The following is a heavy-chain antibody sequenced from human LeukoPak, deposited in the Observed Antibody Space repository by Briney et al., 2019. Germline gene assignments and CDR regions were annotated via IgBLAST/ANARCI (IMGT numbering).Heavy chain of an antibody. CDR3: ARDFPDSSSSRRFDY. CDR2: INHSGST. V-gene: IGHV4-34*01. J-gene: IGHJ4*02. D-gene: IGHD6-6*01. CDR1: GGSFSGYY. Sequence: PSETLSLTCAVYGGSFSGYYWSWIRQPPGKGLEWIGEINHSGSTNYNPSLKSRVTISVDTSKNQFSLKLSSVTAADTAVYYCARDFPDSSSSRRFDYWGQGTLVTVSS.